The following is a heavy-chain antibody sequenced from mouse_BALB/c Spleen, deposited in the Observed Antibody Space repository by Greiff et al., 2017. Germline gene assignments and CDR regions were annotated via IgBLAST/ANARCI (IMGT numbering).Heavy chain of an antibody. CDR2: ISSGGST. V-gene: IGHV5-6-5*01. CDR3: ARYGSFFAY. J-gene: IGHJ3*01. D-gene: IGHD1-1*02. CDR1: GFTFSSYA. Sequence: EVQGVESGGGLVKPGGSLKLSCAASGFTFSSYAMSWVRQTPEKRLEWVASISSGGSTYYPDSVKGRFTISRDNARNILYLQMSRLRSEDTAMYYCARYGSFFAYWGQGTLVTVSA.